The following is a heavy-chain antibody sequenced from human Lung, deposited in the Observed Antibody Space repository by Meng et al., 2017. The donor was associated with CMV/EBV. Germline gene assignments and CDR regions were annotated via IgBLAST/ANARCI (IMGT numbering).Heavy chain of an antibody. CDR2: IYYSGST. Sequence: QVQLQESGPGLVKPSETLSLTCTVSGDSISSFYWSWIRQPPGKGLEWIGHIYYSGSTNYNPSLESRVTISVDTSKNQFSLKLRSVTAADTAVYYCARRGSSWYFLDYWGQGTLVTVSS. D-gene: IGHD6-13*01. CDR3: ARRGSSWYFLDY. V-gene: IGHV4-59*08. J-gene: IGHJ4*02. CDR1: GDSISSFY.